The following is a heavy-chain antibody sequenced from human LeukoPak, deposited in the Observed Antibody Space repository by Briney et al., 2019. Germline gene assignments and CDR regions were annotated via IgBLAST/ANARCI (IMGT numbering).Heavy chain of an antibody. J-gene: IGHJ4*02. CDR2: IYTSGST. V-gene: IGHV4-61*02. CDR1: GGSISSGSYY. D-gene: IGHD6-6*01. CDR3: ARGWQLGRYFDC. Sequence: SQTLSLTCTVSGGSISSGSYYWSWIRQPAGKGLEWIGRIYTSGSTNYNPSLKSRVTISVDTSKNQFSLKLSSVTAADTAVYYCARGWQLGRYFDCWGQGTLVTASS.